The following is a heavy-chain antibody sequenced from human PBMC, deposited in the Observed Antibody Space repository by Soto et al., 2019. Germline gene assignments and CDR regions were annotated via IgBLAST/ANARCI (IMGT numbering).Heavy chain of an antibody. J-gene: IGHJ3*01. CDR2: ISGGGDGT. CDR3: AKKGLGSLKTFCSNSDCHYAFDL. Sequence: EVQLLESGGGLVQPGGSLRLSCAASGFTFINYAMIWVRQAPGKGLEWVSTISGGGDGTYYADSVKGHFTISRDNSKNTLYLQMNSLRAEDTAIYYCAKKGLGSLKTFCSNSDCHYAFDLWGQGTVVTVFS. CDR1: GFTFINYA. V-gene: IGHV3-23*01. D-gene: IGHD2-8*01.